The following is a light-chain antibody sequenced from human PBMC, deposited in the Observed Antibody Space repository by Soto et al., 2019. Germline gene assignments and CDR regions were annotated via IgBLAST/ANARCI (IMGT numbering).Light chain of an antibody. V-gene: IGKV3-20*01. Sequence: PGERATLSCRASQSVSSSYLSWYQLKPGQAPRLLIYGASSRATGIPDRFSGSGSGTDFTLTISRLEPEDFAVYYCQQYGSSPYTFGQGTKLEIK. CDR2: GAS. CDR3: QQYGSSPYT. J-gene: IGKJ2*01. CDR1: QSVSSSY.